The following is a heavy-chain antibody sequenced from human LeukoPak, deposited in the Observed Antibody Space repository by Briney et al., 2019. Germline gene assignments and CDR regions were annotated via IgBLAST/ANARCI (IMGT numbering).Heavy chain of an antibody. CDR1: GGSFSGYY. CDR3: AKEHGEFDL. D-gene: IGHD7-27*01. J-gene: IGHJ2*01. CDR2: ISGGGGST. Sequence: ETLSLTCAVYGGSFSGYYWSWVRQAPGKGLEWVSAISGGGGSTYYADSVKGRFTISRDNSKNTLYLQMNSLRAEDTAVYYCAKEHGEFDLWGRGTLVTVSS. V-gene: IGHV3-23*01.